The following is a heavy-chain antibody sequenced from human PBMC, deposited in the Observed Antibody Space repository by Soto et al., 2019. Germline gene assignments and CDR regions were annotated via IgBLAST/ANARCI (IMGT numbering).Heavy chain of an antibody. CDR3: AHSSSWSSMDV. CDR2: VYYTGST. J-gene: IGHJ6*02. D-gene: IGHD6-13*01. Sequence: PSETLSLTCTISGGSINSYYWTWIRQPPGKGLEWIGNVYYTGSTKYNPSLKGRVSISLDTSRTQFSLKLSSVTAADTAVYYCAHSSSWSSMDVWGQGTTVTVSS. CDR1: GGSINSYY. V-gene: IGHV4-59*12.